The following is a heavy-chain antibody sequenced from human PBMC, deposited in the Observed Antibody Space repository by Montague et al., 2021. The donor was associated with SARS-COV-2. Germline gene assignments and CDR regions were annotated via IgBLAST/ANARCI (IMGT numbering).Heavy chain of an antibody. Sequence: SETLSFTCTVSGVSLSSSSFYWGWIRQPPGKGLEWIGSVYYSGSTYYNPSLKSRVSISVDTSKKQLSLRLSSVTAADTAVYYCASSSYSSRWYYFDYWGQGTLVAVSS. D-gene: IGHD6-13*01. V-gene: IGHV4-39*01. CDR1: GVSLSSSSFY. CDR2: VYYSGST. J-gene: IGHJ4*02. CDR3: ASSSYSSRWYYFDY.